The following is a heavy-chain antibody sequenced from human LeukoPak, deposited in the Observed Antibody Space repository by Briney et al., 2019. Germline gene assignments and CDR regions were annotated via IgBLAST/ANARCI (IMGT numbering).Heavy chain of an antibody. V-gene: IGHV1-2*02. Sequence: EASVKVSFKASGYTFTAYYIHWVRQAPGQGLEWMGWINPNSGGTNYAQKFQGRVTMTRDTSISTAYMELSRLRSDDTAVYFCARRCDTSSYYTYYFDYWGQGTLVTVSS. J-gene: IGHJ4*02. D-gene: IGHD3-22*01. CDR2: INPNSGGT. CDR3: ARRCDTSSYYTYYFDY. CDR1: GYTFTAYY.